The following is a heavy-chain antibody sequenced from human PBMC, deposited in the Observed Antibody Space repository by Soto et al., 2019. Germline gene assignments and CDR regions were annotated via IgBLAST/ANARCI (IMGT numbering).Heavy chain of an antibody. V-gene: IGHV3-64*01. CDR1: GFTLSGYA. J-gene: IGHJ6*03. D-gene: IGHD6-6*01. CDR3: ARRARPDFYYMDV. Sequence: EVQLAESGGGLAQPGGSLRLSCAASGFTLSGYAMDWVRQAPGKGREYVSGISSNGVGTYYANSVQGRFTISRDNSKNTVYLQMGSLRPEEMAVYYCARRARPDFYYMDVWGKGTTVTVSS. CDR2: ISSNGVGT.